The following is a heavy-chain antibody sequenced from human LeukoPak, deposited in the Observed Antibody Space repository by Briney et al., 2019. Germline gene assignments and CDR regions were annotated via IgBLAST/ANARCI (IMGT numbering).Heavy chain of an antibody. CDR3: ARMYYHDSSDYYWAPDY. J-gene: IGHJ4*02. CDR1: GFTFDDYA. CDR2: INSAGSST. V-gene: IGHV3-74*01. D-gene: IGHD3-22*01. Sequence: GRSLRLSCAASGFTFDDYAMHWVRQAPGKGLVWVSRINSAGSSTSYADSVKGRFTISRDNAKNTLYLQMNSLRAEDTAVYFCARMYYHDSSDYYWAPDYWGQGTLVTVSS.